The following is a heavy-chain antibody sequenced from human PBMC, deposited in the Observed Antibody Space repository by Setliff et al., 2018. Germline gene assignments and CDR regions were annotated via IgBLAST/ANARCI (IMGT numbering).Heavy chain of an antibody. CDR3: ARDPVVVVAAMSDAFDI. V-gene: IGHV4-61*09. CDR1: GGSISSGSYY. D-gene: IGHD2-15*01. CDR2: IYTSGST. Sequence: PSETLSLTCTVSGGSISSGSYYWSWIRQPAGRGLEWIGHIYTSGSTNYNPSLKSRVTISVDTSKNQFSLKLSSVTAAGTAVYYCARDPVVVVAAMSDAFDIWGQGTMVTVSS. J-gene: IGHJ3*02.